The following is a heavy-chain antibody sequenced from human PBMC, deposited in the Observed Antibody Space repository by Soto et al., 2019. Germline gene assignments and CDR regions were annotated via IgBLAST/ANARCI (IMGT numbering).Heavy chain of an antibody. J-gene: IGHJ4*01. CDR2: IYYSGTT. V-gene: IGHV4-30-4*08. CDR3: GSARGARYLDY. CDR1: GGSISSGAYS. Sequence: PSETLSLTCTVPGGSISSGAYSWSWIRQHPGKGLEWVGYIYYSGTTCDNPSVMSRVTISVDTSKNQFSLKLSSVTAADTAVYYCGSARGARYLDYWGQGTLVTVSS.